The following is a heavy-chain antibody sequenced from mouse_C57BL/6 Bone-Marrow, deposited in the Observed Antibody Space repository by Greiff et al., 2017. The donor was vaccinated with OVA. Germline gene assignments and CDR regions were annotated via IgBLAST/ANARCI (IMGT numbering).Heavy chain of an antibody. CDR1: GFNIKDDY. D-gene: IGHD1-1*01. V-gene: IGHV14-4*01. CDR2: IDPENGDT. Sequence: VQLQQSGAELVRPGASVKLSCTASGFNIKDDYMHWVKQRPEQGLEWIGWIDPENGDTEYASKFQGKATITADTSSNTAYLHLSSLTSEDTAVYYCTTTGLYFDYWGQGTTLTVSS. CDR3: TTTGLYFDY. J-gene: IGHJ2*01.